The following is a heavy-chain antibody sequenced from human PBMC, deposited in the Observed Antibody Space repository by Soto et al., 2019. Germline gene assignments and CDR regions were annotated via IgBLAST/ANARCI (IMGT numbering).Heavy chain of an antibody. J-gene: IGHJ5*02. CDR3: ALRRWYCRGGRCYSIWFDP. D-gene: IGHD2-15*01. Sequence: QITLKESGPTLVKPTQNLPLTCTFSGFSLSTSGVGVGWIRQPPGKALEWLALIYWDDDKRYSPSLKSMLTITKATSKNQGVLTMTNMYPVDTAPYYGALRRWYCRGGRCYSIWFDPWGQGTLVTVSS. V-gene: IGHV2-5*02. CDR1: GFSLSTSGVG. CDR2: IYWDDDK.